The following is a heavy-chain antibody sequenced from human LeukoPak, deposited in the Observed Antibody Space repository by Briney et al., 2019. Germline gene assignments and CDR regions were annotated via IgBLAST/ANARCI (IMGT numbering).Heavy chain of an antibody. CDR1: GYTFARYY. Sequence: ASVKVSCKASGYTFARYYMQWVRQAPGQGGEWMGWINPNSGGTNYAQKFQGRVTITRDTSISTAYMELSSLRSDDTAVYYCARWGPSIAALFDPWGQGTLVTVSS. CDR3: ARWGPSIAALFDP. CDR2: INPNSGGT. V-gene: IGHV1-2*02. J-gene: IGHJ5*02. D-gene: IGHD6-6*01.